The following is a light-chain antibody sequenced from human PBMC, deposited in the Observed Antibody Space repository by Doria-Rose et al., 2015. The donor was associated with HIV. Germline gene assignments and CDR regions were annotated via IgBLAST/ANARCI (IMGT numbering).Light chain of an antibody. CDR1: QSITRW. V-gene: IGKV1-5*03. J-gene: IGKJ2*02. CDR3: QQYNSYSPWT. CDR2: KAS. Sequence: DIRLTQSPSTLSASVGDSVTITCRASQSITRWLAWYQQKPGKAPKLPIYKASLLESGFPSRFSVSGSGTEFTLTISSLQPDDFASYYCQQYNSYSPWTFGPGTKLKIK.